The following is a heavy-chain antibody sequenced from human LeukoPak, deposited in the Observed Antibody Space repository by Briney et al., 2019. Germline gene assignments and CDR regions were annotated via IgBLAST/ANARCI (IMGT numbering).Heavy chain of an antibody. V-gene: IGHV3-30*03. D-gene: IGHD6-25*01. CDR3: ARDSVGGTWYFDY. CDR2: IPKDGSKK. CDR1: GFTFSSYG. Sequence: GRSLRLSCAASGFTFSSYGMHWVRQAPGKGLEWAAVIPKDGSKKYYADSVKGRFTISRDKSKNTLYLEMNSLGAEDTAVYYCARDSVGGTWYFDYWGQGTLVTVSS. J-gene: IGHJ4*02.